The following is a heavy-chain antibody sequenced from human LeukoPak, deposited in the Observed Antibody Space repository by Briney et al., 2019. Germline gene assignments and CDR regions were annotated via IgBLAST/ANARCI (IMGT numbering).Heavy chain of an antibody. CDR3: ASRYSGYDYYGDYLIDY. D-gene: IGHD5-12*01. CDR1: GFTFSSYW. V-gene: IGHV3-7*01. J-gene: IGHJ4*02. CDR2: IKQDGSEK. Sequence: QSGGSLRLSCAASGFTFSSYWMSWVRQAPGKGLEWVANIKQDGSEKYYVDSVKGRFTISRDNAKNSLYLQMNSLRAEDTAVYYCASRYSGYDYYGDYLIDYWGQGTLVTVSS.